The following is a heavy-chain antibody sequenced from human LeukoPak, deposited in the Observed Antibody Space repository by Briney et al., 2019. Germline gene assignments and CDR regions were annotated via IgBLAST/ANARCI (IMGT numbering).Heavy chain of an antibody. D-gene: IGHD6-19*01. CDR3: AKVPIAVAANWENDY. J-gene: IGHJ4*02. Sequence: PGGSLRLSCAASGFAFNGYSMNWVRQAPGKGLEWVSYISSSSSTIYYADSVKGRFTISRDNAKNSLYLQMNSLRAEDTAVYYCAKVPIAVAANWENDYWGQGTLVTVSS. CDR2: ISSSSSTI. CDR1: GFAFNGYS. V-gene: IGHV3-48*04.